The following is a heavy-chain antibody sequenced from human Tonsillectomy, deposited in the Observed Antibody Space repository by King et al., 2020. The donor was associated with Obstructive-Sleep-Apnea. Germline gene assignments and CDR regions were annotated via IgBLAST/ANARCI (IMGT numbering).Heavy chain of an antibody. V-gene: IGHV4-38-2*02. Sequence: VQLQESGPGLVKPSETLSLTCTVSGYSISSGHYWGWVRQPPGKGLEWIGTIYHSGSTYYNPSLKSRVTISVDTSKNQFSLTLSSVTAAYTAVFHCARGRAQTGTAGHFFDHWGQGTLVTVSS. J-gene: IGHJ4*02. CDR2: IYHSGST. CDR1: GYSISSGHY. D-gene: IGHD1-7*01. CDR3: ARGRAQTGTAGHFFDH.